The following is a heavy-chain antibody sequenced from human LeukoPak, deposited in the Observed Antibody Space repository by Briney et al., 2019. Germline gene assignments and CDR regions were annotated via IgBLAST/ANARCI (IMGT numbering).Heavy chain of an antibody. J-gene: IGHJ4*02. CDR2: ISSTSSFT. Sequence: GGSLTLSCAVSGFAFSDYYMSWIRQAPGKGLEWLSYISSTSSFTNYADSVKGRFTISRDNAKNSLYLQMNSLRAEDTAVYYCARGTAAGRREFNFDYWGQGTLFTTSS. D-gene: IGHD6-13*01. CDR1: GFAFSDYY. CDR3: ARGTAAGRREFNFDY. V-gene: IGHV3-11*05.